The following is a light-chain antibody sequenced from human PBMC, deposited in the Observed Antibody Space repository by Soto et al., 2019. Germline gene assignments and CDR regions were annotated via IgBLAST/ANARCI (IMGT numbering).Light chain of an antibody. CDR3: QQYYSTPTWT. V-gene: IGKV4-1*01. Sequence: DIVMTQSPDPLAVSLGERATINCKSSQSVLYSSNNKNYLAWYQQKPGQPPKLLIYWASTREPGVPDRFSGSGSGTDFTLTISSLQAEDVAIYYCQQYYSTPTWTFGQGTKVEIK. J-gene: IGKJ1*01. CDR1: QSVLYSSNNKNY. CDR2: WAS.